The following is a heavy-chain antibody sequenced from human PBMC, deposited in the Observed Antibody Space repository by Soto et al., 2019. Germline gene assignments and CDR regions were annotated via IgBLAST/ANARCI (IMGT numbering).Heavy chain of an antibody. CDR2: INHSGST. CDR1: GGSFSGYY. D-gene: IGHD6-6*01. CDR3: ARWSIAARTYYFDY. J-gene: IGHJ4*02. V-gene: IGHV4-34*01. Sequence: SETLSLTCAVYGGSFSGYYWSWIRQPPGKGLEWIGEINHSGSTNYNPSLKSRVTISVDTSKNQFSLKLSSVTAADTAVYYCARWSIAARTYYFDYWGQGTLVTVSS.